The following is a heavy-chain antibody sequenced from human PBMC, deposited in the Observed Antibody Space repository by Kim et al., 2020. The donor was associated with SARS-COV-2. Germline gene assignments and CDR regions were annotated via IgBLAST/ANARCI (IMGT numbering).Heavy chain of an antibody. J-gene: IGHJ6*02. CDR2: ISWNSGSI. CDR3: AKDIGRYYYYGMDV. CDR1: GFTFDDYA. V-gene: IGHV3-9*01. Sequence: GGSLRLFCAASGFTFDDYAMHWVRQAPGKGLEWVSGISWNSGSIGYADSVKGRFTISRDNAKNSLYLQMNSLRAEDTALYYCAKDIGRYYYYGMDVWGQGTTVTVSS.